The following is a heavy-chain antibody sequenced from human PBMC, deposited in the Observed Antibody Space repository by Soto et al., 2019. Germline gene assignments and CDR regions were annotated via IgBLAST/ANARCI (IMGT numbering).Heavy chain of an antibody. J-gene: IGHJ4*02. Sequence: EVQLVESGGGLVQPGGSLRLSCAASGFTVSSNYMNWVRQAPGKGLEWVSIIYRGGSTYYADSVKGRFTISRDNSENTLYIQMNSLRAEDTAVYYCARRTFVVLGSTQRAYWGEGTLVTVSS. CDR2: IYRGGST. CDR1: GFTVSSNY. CDR3: ARRTFVVLGSTQRAY. V-gene: IGHV3-66*04. D-gene: IGHD1-7*01.